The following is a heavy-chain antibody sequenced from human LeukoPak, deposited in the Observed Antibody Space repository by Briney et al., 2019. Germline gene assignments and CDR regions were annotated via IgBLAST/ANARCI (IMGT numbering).Heavy chain of an antibody. J-gene: IGHJ5*02. CDR3: EKTGYCTNGVCYGAWFDP. D-gene: IGHD2-8*01. CDR2: IYYIGST. CDR1: VGSFSEYY. Sequence: SETLSLTCAGCVGSFSEYYWSGIRQPPGKELEGIGYIYYIGSTKYNPSLKSRGTMSLDTSTNQFDLKLSSVTAEDTAVYYCEKTGYCTNGVCYGAWFDPWGQGTLVTVSS. V-gene: IGHV4-59*01.